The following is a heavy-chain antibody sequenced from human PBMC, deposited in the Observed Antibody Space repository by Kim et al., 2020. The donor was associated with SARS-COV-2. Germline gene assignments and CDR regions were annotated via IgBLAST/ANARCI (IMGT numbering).Heavy chain of an antibody. Sequence: GGSLRLSCAASGFMFGNFGMHWVRQAPGKGLEWVAIIWSDGSDKYYADSVKGRFIISRDNSKNTLYLQMSSLRAEDTALYYCAREGPSTLVTNTSYYYYGMDVWGQGTTVTVSS. CDR1: GFMFGNFG. CDR2: IWSDGSDK. D-gene: IGHD1-1*01. V-gene: IGHV3-33*08. J-gene: IGHJ6*02. CDR3: AREGPSTLVTNTSYYYYGMDV.